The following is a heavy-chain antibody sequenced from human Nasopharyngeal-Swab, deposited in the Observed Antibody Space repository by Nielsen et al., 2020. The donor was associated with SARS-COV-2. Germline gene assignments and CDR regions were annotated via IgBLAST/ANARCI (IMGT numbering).Heavy chain of an antibody. CDR2: ITTANGKT. CDR3: ARGRGPAMAGYNDWYFDL. Sequence: ASVKVSCKASGYSFTTYGITWVRQAPGQGLEWMGWITTANGKTNYAQNYQDRVTITTDRSTSTAYMDLRGLRSEDTAIYYCARGRGPAMAGYNDWYFDLWGRGTLVTVSS. J-gene: IGHJ2*01. D-gene: IGHD6-19*01. V-gene: IGHV1-18*01. CDR1: GYSFTTYG.